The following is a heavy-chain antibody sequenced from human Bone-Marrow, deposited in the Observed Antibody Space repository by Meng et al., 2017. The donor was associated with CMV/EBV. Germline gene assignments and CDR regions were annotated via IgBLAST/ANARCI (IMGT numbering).Heavy chain of an antibody. V-gene: IGHV4-59*01. CDR1: GGSISSYY. CDR2: IYYRGST. CDR3: ASGILIAAAGTNYYYGMDV. Sequence: GSLRLSCTVSGGSISSYYWSWIRQPPGKGLEWIGYIYYRGSTNYNPSLKSRVTISVDTSKNQFSLKLSSVAAADTAVYYCASGILIAAAGTNYYYGMDVWGQGTTVTVSS. J-gene: IGHJ6*02. D-gene: IGHD6-13*01.